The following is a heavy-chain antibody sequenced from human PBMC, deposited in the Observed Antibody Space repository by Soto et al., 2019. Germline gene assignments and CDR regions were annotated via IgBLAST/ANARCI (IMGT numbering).Heavy chain of an antibody. V-gene: IGHV4-39*01. J-gene: IGHJ4*02. D-gene: IGHD2-8*01. CDR1: GGSVSNSNYY. Sequence: TLSLTCTVSGGSVSNSNYYWGWIRQSPGKGLEWIGSVYYRGRSYSKSSVKSRVTISVDTSKNQFSLNLNSVTASDTAVYYCVSQRTSVLTQAYFDYWGPGALVTVSS. CDR2: VYYRGRS. CDR3: VSQRTSVLTQAYFDY.